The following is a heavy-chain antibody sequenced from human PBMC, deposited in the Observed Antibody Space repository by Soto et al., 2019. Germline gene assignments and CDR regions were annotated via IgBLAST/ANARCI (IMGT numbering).Heavy chain of an antibody. J-gene: IGHJ3*02. CDR2: INVGSGNT. CDR1: GYTFSAYT. CDR3: ARDTETLGPRANDALDI. D-gene: IGHD3-3*02. V-gene: IGHV1-3*01. Sequence: QAQLVQSGAEMKKPGASVKVSCKAAGYTFSAYTMNWVRQAPGQSLEWMGWINVGSGNTRYSQNFQGRVSITRDTSASTVYMELTGLKSEDTAMYYCARDTETLGPRANDALDIWGQGTMGTVSS.